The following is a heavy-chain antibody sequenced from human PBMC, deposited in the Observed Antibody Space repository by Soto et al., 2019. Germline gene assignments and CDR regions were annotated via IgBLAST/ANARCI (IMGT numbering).Heavy chain of an antibody. CDR3: ARARVAARPSLNGMDV. V-gene: IGHV4-31*03. CDR1: GGSISSGGYY. CDR2: IYYSGRS. Sequence: QVQLQESGPGLVKPSQTLSLTCTVSGGSISSGGYYWSWIRQHPGKGLEWIGYIYYSGRSYYNPSLKSRVTISVDTSKSHSALQLSSVTAEDTAVYYCARARVAARPSLNGMDVWGQGTTVTVSS. D-gene: IGHD6-6*01. J-gene: IGHJ6*02.